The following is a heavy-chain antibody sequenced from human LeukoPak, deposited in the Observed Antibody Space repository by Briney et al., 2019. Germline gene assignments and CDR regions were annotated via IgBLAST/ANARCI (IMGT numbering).Heavy chain of an antibody. D-gene: IGHD6-13*01. CDR3: ARQTRQLVGDY. V-gene: IGHV5-51*01. CDR1: GYSFSSYW. Sequence: GESLKISCKGSGYSFSSYWIGWVRQIPGKGLEWMGIIYPGDSDTRYSPSFQGQVTISVDKSIRTAYLQWSSLKASDTAMYYCARQTRQLVGDYWGQGTLVTVSS. J-gene: IGHJ4*02. CDR2: IYPGDSDT.